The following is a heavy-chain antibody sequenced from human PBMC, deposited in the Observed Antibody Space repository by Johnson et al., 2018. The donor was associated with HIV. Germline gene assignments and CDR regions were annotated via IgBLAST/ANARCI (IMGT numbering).Heavy chain of an antibody. CDR2: ISFDGSKE. J-gene: IGHJ3*02. D-gene: IGHD1-26*01. Sequence: QVQLVESGGGVVQPGRSLRLSCAASGLNFSDYGMHWVRQAPGKGLEWVAVISFDGSKEYYADSVKGRCTISRDNAKSSLYLQMNSLRVEDTALYYCARRRPWGWELRRDAFDIWGQGTMVTVSS. CDR1: GLNFSDYG. V-gene: IGHV3-30-3*01. CDR3: ARRRPWGWELRRDAFDI.